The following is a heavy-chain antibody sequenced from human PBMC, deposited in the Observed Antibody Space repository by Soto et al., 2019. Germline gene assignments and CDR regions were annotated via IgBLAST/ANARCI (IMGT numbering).Heavy chain of an antibody. CDR1: GGSISSYY. CDR2: IYYSGST. J-gene: IGHJ5*02. Sequence: SETLSLTCTVSGGSISSYYWSWILQPPGKGLEKIGYIYYSGSTNYNPSLKSRVTISVDTSKNHFSLKLCSVTAADTAVYYCARVSATYCSGGSCYVSKSNWFDPWGQGTLVTVSS. V-gene: IGHV4-59*01. D-gene: IGHD2-15*01. CDR3: ARVSATYCSGGSCYVSKSNWFDP.